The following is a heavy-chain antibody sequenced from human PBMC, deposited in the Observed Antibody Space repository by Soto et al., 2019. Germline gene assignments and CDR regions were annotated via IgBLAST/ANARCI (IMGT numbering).Heavy chain of an antibody. D-gene: IGHD3-3*01. J-gene: IGHJ6*02. V-gene: IGHV3-30-3*01. CDR1: AFTFSSYA. Sequence: LVESGGGVVQPGRSLRLSCAGSAFTFSSYAVHWVRQAPGEGLEWVAAISYDGSKKYYADSVKGRFTISRDNSKNTLYLQMNSLKTEDTAVYYCARRAPWSEWLLSDHYYRYCMDVWGQGSTVTVSS. CDR3: ARRAPWSEWLLSDHYYRYCMDV. CDR2: ISYDGSKK.